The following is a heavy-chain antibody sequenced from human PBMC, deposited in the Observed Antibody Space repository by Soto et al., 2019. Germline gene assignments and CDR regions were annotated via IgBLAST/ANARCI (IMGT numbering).Heavy chain of an antibody. CDR3: AHRVLRTVFGLVTTTAIYFDF. CDR1: GFSLTTSGVG. CDR2: IYWDDDK. Sequence: QITLKESGPTVVKPTETLTLTCTFSGFSLTTSGVGVGWVRQSSGKAPEWLALIYWDDDKSYSTSLNSRLIITKETSTNQVVLAMANVDPADTATYYCAHRVLRTVFGLVTTTAIYFDFWGPGTPVVVSS. D-gene: IGHD3-3*01. J-gene: IGHJ4*02. V-gene: IGHV2-5*02.